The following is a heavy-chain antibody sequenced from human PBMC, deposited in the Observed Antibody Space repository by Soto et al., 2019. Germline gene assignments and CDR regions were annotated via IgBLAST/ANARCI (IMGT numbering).Heavy chain of an antibody. CDR3: AKGSHYDILTAYHAFDY. D-gene: IGHD3-9*01. CDR2: ISGGGVGT. V-gene: IGHV3-23*01. CDR1: GFTFNSYA. Sequence: GGSLRLSCAASGFTFNSYAMNWVRQAPGKGLEWVSSISGGGVGTYYADSVKGRLTISRDNSKNTLYLQMNSLRAEDTALYYCAKGSHYDILTAYHAFDYWGPGT. J-gene: IGHJ4*02.